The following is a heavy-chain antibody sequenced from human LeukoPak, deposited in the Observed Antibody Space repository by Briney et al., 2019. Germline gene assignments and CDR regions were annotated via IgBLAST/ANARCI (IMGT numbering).Heavy chain of an antibody. CDR1: GYTFTTYW. J-gene: IGHJ1*01. V-gene: IGHV5-51*01. CDR2: IYPDDSHT. CDR3: ARQNYGERYFQH. Sequence: GESLKISCKDSGYTFTTYWIGWVRQMPGKGLDYMGIIYPDDSHTRYSPSFQGQVTISADKSTSTAYLQWSSLKASDTAIYYCARQNYGERYFQHWGQGTLVTVSS. D-gene: IGHD4-17*01.